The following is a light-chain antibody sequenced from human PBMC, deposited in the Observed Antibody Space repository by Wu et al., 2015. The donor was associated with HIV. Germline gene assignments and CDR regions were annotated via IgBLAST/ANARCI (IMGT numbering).Light chain of an antibody. CDR3: QHYGSSPGT. Sequence: EIVLTQSPVTLSLSPGDRATLACRASQSVIRNYLAWYQQRPGQAPRLLIYGTSSRATGIPDRFSGSGSGTDFTLTIIRLEPEDFAVYYCQHYGSSPGTFGQGTKVEVK. V-gene: IGKV3-20*01. CDR1: QSVIRNY. CDR2: GTS. J-gene: IGKJ1*01.